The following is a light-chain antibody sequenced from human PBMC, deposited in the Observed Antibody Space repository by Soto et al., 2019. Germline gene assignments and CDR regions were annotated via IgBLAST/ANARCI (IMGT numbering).Light chain of an antibody. CDR2: SNN. Sequence: QAVVTQPPSASGAPGQRVTISCSGSSSNVGSNTVSWYQQFPGTAPKLLIHSNNKRPSGVPDRFSGSNSGTSASLSINGLQSEDEDDYYCAAWDYSLNASVFGGGTKVTVL. CDR1: SSNVGSNT. V-gene: IGLV1-44*01. CDR3: AAWDYSLNASV. J-gene: IGLJ1*01.